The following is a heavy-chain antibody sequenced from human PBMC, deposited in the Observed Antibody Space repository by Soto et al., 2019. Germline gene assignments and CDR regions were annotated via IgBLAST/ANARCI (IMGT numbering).Heavy chain of an antibody. Sequence: AESLTISCKVSGYSFTSYWIGWVLQMPGKGLEWMAITYPGDSYTRDSPSFQGQVTISADKSISTAYLQWSSLKASDTAMYYCARSGVLVVPAAHLSVSFDPWGQGTMVTVSS. V-gene: IGHV5-51*01. D-gene: IGHD2-2*01. CDR2: TYPGDSYT. CDR3: ARSGVLVVPAAHLSVSFDP. CDR1: GYSFTSYW. J-gene: IGHJ5*02.